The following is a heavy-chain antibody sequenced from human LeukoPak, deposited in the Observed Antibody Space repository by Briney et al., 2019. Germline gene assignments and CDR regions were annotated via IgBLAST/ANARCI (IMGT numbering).Heavy chain of an antibody. V-gene: IGHV3-23*01. Sequence: GGSLRLSCAASGFTFSSYAMSWVRQAPGKGLEWVSAISGSGGSTYYADSVKGRFTISRDNSKNTLYLQMNSLRAEDTAVYYCAXDXILXALPPHDAFDIWGQGTMVTVSS. CDR1: GFTFSSYA. J-gene: IGHJ3*02. CDR2: ISGSGGST. D-gene: IGHD2-15*01. CDR3: AXDXILXALPPHDAFDI.